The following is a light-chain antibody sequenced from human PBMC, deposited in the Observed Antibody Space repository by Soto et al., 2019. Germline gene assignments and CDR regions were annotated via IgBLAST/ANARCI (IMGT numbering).Light chain of an antibody. CDR3: KYYTNWLAT. V-gene: IGKV3-15*01. CDR1: QTISNT. J-gene: IGKJ4*01. CDR2: AAS. Sequence: QSTDTLSLSPWDKVSLSFRANQTISNTLAWYQQKPGQAPRLLIYAASTRATGVSARFSGSGSGTEFTLTISSLQSEDFTIYSCKYYTNWLATCRGGAKV.